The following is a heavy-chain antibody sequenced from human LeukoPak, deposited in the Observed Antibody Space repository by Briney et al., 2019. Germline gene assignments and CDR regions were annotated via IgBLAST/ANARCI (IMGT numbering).Heavy chain of an antibody. D-gene: IGHD3-3*01. Sequence: PGGSLRLSCAASGFTFSSYSMNWVRQAPGKGLEWVSYISSSSSTIYYADSVKGRFTISRDNAKNSLYLQMNSLRAEDTAVYYCARVGTDFWSGYRENWFDPWGQGTLVTVSS. V-gene: IGHV3-48*01. CDR2: ISSSSSTI. CDR3: ARVGTDFWSGYRENWFDP. CDR1: GFTFSSYS. J-gene: IGHJ5*02.